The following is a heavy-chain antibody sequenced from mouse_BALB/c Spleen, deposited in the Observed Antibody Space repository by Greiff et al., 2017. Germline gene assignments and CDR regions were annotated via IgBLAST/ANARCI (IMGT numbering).Heavy chain of an antibody. J-gene: IGHJ2*01. V-gene: IGHV3-2*02. CDR2: ISYSGST. Sequence: EVQLQQSGPGLVKPSQSLSLTCTVTGYSITSDYAWNWIRQFPGNKLEWMGYISYSGSTSYNPSLKSRISITRDTSKNQFFLQLNSVTTEDTATYYCAREGGYDGYYFDYWGQGTTLTVSS. CDR3: AREGGYDGYYFDY. CDR1: GYSITSDYA. D-gene: IGHD2-2*01.